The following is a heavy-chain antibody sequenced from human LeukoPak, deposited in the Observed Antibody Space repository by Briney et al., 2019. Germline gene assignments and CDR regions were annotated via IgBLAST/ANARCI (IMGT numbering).Heavy chain of an antibody. D-gene: IGHD3-3*01. CDR1: GFTFSSYA. J-gene: IGHJ5*02. CDR2: ISYDGSNK. CDR3: ARGAEVRSPLNWFDP. V-gene: IGHV3-30-3*01. Sequence: PGGSLRLSCAASGFTFSSYAMHLVRQASGKGLEWVAVISYDGSNKYYADSVKGRFTISRDNSKNTLYLQMNSLRAEDTAVYYCARGAEVRSPLNWFDPWGQGTLVTVSS.